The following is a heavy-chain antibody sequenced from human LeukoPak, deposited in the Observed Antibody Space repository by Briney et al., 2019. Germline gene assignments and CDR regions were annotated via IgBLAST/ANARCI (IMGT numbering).Heavy chain of an antibody. V-gene: IGHV3-66*01. CDR3: VRVDDYGDYPYYFDS. CDR1: GFLVSSKY. CDR2: VYSGGST. D-gene: IGHD4-17*01. J-gene: IGHJ4*02. Sequence: GGSLRLSCAASGFLVSSKYMSWVRQAPGKGLEWVSVVYSGGSTYYADSVKGRFTISRDNSKNTVYLQMNSLRAEDTAVYYCVRVDDYGDYPYYFDSWGQGTLVTVSS.